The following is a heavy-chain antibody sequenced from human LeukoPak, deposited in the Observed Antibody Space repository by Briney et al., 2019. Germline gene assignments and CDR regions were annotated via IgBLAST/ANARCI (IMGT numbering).Heavy chain of an antibody. V-gene: IGHV3-53*01. CDR1: GFTVSSNY. J-gene: IGHJ6*02. CDR2: IYSGGST. Sequence: GGSLRLSCAASGFTVSSNYMSWVRQAPGKGQEWVSVIYSGGSTYYADSVKGRFTISRDNSKNTLYLQMNSLRAEDTAVYYCASPHCSSTSCYILYWGQGTTVTVSS. D-gene: IGHD2-2*02. CDR3: ASPHCSSTSCYILY.